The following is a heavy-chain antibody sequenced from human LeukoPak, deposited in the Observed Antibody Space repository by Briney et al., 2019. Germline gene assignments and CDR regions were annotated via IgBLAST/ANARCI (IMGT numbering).Heavy chain of an antibody. J-gene: IGHJ4*02. CDR3: ARVNSLYGDYETFDY. Sequence: GGSLRLSCAASGFTFSSYWMHWVRQAPGKGLVWVSRINSDGSSPSYADSVKGRFTISRDNAKNTLYLQMNSLRAEDTAVYYCARVNSLYGDYETFDYWGQGTLVTVSS. CDR2: INSDGSSP. CDR1: GFTFSSYW. D-gene: IGHD4-17*01. V-gene: IGHV3-74*01.